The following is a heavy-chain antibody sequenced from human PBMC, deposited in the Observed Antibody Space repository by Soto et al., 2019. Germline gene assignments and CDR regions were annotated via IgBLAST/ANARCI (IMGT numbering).Heavy chain of an antibody. Sequence: GESLKISCKGSGYSFTSYWISWVRQMPGKGLEWMGRIDPSDSYTNYSPSFQGHVTISADKSISTAYLQWSSLKASDTATYYCARAASRMVRGVIVGMDVWGQGTTVTVSS. CDR2: IDPSDSYT. J-gene: IGHJ6*02. CDR3: ARAASRMVRGVIVGMDV. D-gene: IGHD3-10*01. V-gene: IGHV5-10-1*01. CDR1: GYSFTSYW.